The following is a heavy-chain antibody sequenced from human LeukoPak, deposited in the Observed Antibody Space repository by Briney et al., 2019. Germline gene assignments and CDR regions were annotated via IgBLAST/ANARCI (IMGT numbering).Heavy chain of an antibody. D-gene: IGHD3-3*01. CDR3: ARVGKGRITIFGVVGYYFDY. V-gene: IGHV3-74*01. CDR1: GFTFSSYW. J-gene: IGHJ4*02. Sequence: PGGSLRLSCAASGFTFSSYWMHWVRQAPGQGLVWVSRINSDGSSTSYADSVKGRFTISRDNAKNTLYLQMNSLRAEDTAVYYCARVGKGRITIFGVVGYYFDYWGQGTLVTVSS. CDR2: INSDGSST.